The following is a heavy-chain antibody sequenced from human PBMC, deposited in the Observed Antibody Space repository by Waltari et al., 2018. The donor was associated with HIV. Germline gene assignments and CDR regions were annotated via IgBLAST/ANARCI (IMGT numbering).Heavy chain of an antibody. J-gene: IGHJ4*02. D-gene: IGHD1-26*01. CDR3: ARGGGVVVGAMFDY. CDR1: GYTFGSYA. CDR2: DSVYNGNR. V-gene: IGHV1-18*01. Sequence: QVQLVQSGAEVKKPGAPVKVAAQAPGYTFGSYAINGLRQAPGQGLEWMGWDSVYNGNRNYAQKFQGRVTMTTDKSTSTAYMELRSLRSDDTAVYYCARGGGVVVGAMFDYWGQGTLVTVSS.